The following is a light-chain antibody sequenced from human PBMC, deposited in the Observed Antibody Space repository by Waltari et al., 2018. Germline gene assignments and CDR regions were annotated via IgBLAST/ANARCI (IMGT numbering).Light chain of an antibody. V-gene: IGKV4-1*01. CDR1: QSVLYSSNNKNY. CDR2: WAS. J-gene: IGKJ1*01. CDR3: QQYYSTPRT. Sequence: DIVMTQSPDSLAVSLGERAPINCKSSQSVLYSSNNKNYFAWYQQKPGQPPKLLIYWASTRESGVPDRFSGSGSGTDFTLTISSLQAEDVAVYYCQQYYSTPRTFGQGTKVEI.